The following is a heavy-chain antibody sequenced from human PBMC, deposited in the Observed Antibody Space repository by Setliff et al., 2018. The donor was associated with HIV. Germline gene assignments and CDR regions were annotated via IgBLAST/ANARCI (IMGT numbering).Heavy chain of an antibody. V-gene: IGHV1-69*13. J-gene: IGHJ6*02. CDR2: IIPIFGTA. CDR3: ARDGCSSTSCYGVYYYYGMDV. D-gene: IGHD2-2*01. Sequence: SVTVSCKASGGTFSSYAISWVRQAPGQGLEWMGGIIPIFGTANYAQKFQGRVTITADESTSTAYMELSSLRSEDTAVYYCARDGCSSTSCYGVYYYYGMDVWGQGTTVTVSS. CDR1: GGTFSSYA.